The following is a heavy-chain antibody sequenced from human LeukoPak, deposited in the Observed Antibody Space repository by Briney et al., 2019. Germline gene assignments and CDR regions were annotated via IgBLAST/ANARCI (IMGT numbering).Heavy chain of an antibody. Sequence: GGSLRLSCAASGFTFSSYAMSWVRQAPGKGLERVSAISGSGGSTYYADSVKGRFTISRDNSKNTLYLQMTSLRAEDTAVYYCAGGEKGFFYMDVWGKGTTVTVSS. CDR3: AGGEKGFFYMDV. J-gene: IGHJ6*03. V-gene: IGHV3-23*01. D-gene: IGHD3-16*01. CDR2: ISGSGGST. CDR1: GFTFSSYA.